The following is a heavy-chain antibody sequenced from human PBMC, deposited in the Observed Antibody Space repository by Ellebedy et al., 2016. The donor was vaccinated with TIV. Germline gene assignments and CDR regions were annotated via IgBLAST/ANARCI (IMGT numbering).Heavy chain of an antibody. CDR3: ARARRPNDYADVGEGVDI. D-gene: IGHD4-17*01. CDR2: IIGFNGNT. J-gene: IGHJ3*02. Sequence: AASVKVSCKASAYTFTSYVIWVRQAPGQGLDWLVWIIGFNGNTNYAQKFQGRVTMTTDTSTSTAYMELRSLRVDDTAVYYWARARRPNDYADVGEGVDIWGPGTMVTVSS. V-gene: IGHV1-18*01. CDR1: AYTFTSY.